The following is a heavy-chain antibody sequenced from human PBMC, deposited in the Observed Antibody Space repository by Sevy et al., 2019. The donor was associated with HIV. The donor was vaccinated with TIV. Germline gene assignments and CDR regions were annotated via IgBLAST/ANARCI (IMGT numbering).Heavy chain of an antibody. CDR1: GGSMGSYY. CDR3: AREGGLVDYGMDV. CDR2: LYDTGST. Sequence: QSQTLSLTCTVSGGSMGSYYWTWIRQPPGKGLEWIGYLYDTGSTNYNPSLESRVTISIDTSKNQFSLNLSYVTAADTAVYYCAREGGLVDYGMDVWGQGITVTVSS. J-gene: IGHJ6*02. D-gene: IGHD3-9*01. V-gene: IGHV4-59*01.